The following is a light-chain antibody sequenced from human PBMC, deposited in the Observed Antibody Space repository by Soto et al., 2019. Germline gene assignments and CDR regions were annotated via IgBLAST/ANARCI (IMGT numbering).Light chain of an antibody. Sequence: QAVVTQPASVSGSPGQSITISCTGTSSDVGGYNYVSWYQQHPGKAPKLIIYDVSNRPSGVSNRFSGSKSGNTASLTISGLQAEDDTDYYCSSYTSTSTYVFGTGTQLTVL. J-gene: IGLJ1*01. CDR3: SSYTSTSTYV. V-gene: IGLV2-14*03. CDR1: SSDVGGYNY. CDR2: DVS.